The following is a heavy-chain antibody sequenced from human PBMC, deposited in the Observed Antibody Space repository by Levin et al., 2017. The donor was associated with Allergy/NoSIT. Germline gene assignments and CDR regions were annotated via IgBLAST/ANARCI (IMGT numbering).Heavy chain of an antibody. CDR2: ISGSGGST. CDR3: AKAFLGGTYYNDAFDI. D-gene: IGHD1-26*01. J-gene: IGHJ3*02. CDR1: GFTFSTFA. V-gene: IGHV3-23*01. Sequence: GGSLRLSCAASGFTFSTFAMSWVRQAPGKGLEWVSAISGSGGSTDYADSVKGRFTISRDNSENTLYLQMNSLRAEDTAVYYCAKAFLGGTYYNDAFDIWGQGTMVTVSS.